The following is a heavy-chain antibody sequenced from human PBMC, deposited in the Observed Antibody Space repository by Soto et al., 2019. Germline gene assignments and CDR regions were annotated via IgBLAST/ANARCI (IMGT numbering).Heavy chain of an antibody. J-gene: IGHJ4*02. V-gene: IGHV4-34*01. CDR1: GGSFSGYY. CDR3: ARGAIYIAAGADY. Sequence: SETLSLTCAVYGGSFSGYYWSWIRQPPGKGLEWIGEINHSGSTNYNPSLKSRVTISVDTSKNQFSLKLSSVTAADTAVYYCARGAIYIAAGADYWGQGTLVTVSS. D-gene: IGHD6-13*01. CDR2: INHSGST.